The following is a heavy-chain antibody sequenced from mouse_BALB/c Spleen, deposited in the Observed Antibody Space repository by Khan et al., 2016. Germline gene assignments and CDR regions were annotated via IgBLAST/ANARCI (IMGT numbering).Heavy chain of an antibody. D-gene: IGHD1-1*01. CDR2: IDPYNGGT. CDR1: GYSFIDYN. Sequence: VQLQQPGPELVKPGASVKVSCKASGYSFIDYNMYWVKQSHGKSLEWIGYIDPYNGGTNYNQKFKDKATLTVDKSSSTAFMHLNSLTSEDSAVYYCAKDYYGSSYVSLFAYWGQGTLVTVSA. CDR3: AKDYYGSSYVSLFAY. J-gene: IGHJ3*01. V-gene: IGHV1S135*01.